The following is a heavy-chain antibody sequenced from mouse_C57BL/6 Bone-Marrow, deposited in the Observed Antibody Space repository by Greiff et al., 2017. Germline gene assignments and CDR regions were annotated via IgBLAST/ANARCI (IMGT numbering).Heavy chain of an antibody. V-gene: IGHV1-53*01. CDR2: INPSNGGT. D-gene: IGHD1-1*01. CDR1: GYTFTSYW. Sequence: QVQLQQPGTELVKPGASVKLSCKASGYTFTSYWMHWVKQRPGQGLEWIGNINPSNGGTNYNEKFKSKATLTVDKSSSTAYMQLSSLTSEDSAVYYCARWEITTPEENAMDYWGQGTSVTVSS. J-gene: IGHJ4*01. CDR3: ARWEITTPEENAMDY.